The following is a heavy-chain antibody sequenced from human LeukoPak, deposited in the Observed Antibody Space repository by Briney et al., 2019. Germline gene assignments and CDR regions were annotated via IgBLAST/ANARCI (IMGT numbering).Heavy chain of an antibody. J-gene: IGHJ4*02. CDR3: ARGGLTGSYMRGYFDY. CDR2: IWNDATYK. V-gene: IGHV3-33*01. CDR1: GFNFRNYG. D-gene: IGHD3-9*01. Sequence: GGSLRLSCAASGFNFRNYGMHWVRQAPGKGLEWVAIIWNDATYKFYADSVKGRFTISRDNSQNTLYLRMNSLRADDTALYYCARGGLTGSYMRGYFDYWGQGALVTVSS.